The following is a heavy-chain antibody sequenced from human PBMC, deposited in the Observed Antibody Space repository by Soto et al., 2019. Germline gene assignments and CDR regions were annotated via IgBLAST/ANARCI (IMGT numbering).Heavy chain of an antibody. CDR2: INPNSGGT. J-gene: IGHJ5*02. CDR3: AREGRANCTNGVCSEDVVEYIWFDP. Sequence: QVQLVQSGAEVKKPGASVKVSCKASGYTFTGYYMHWVRQAPGQGLEWMGWINPNSGGTNYAQKFQGWVTMTRDTSISTAYMELSRLRSDDTAVYYCAREGRANCTNGVCSEDVVEYIWFDPWGQGTLVTVSS. D-gene: IGHD2-8*01. V-gene: IGHV1-2*04. CDR1: GYTFTGYY.